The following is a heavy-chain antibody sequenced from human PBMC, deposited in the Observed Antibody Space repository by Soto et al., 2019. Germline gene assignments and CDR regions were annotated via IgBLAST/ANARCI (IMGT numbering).Heavy chain of an antibody. D-gene: IGHD1-26*01. CDR2: IIPILGIA. V-gene: IGHV1-69*02. CDR3: ARAPYSYSGSYSENPFDY. Sequence: QVQLVQSGAEVKKPGSSVKVSCKASGGTFSSYTISWVRQAPGQGLEWMGRIIPILGIANYAQKFQGRVTITADKSTSTAYMELSSLRSEDTTVYYCARAPYSYSGSYSENPFDYWGQGTLVTVSS. J-gene: IGHJ4*02. CDR1: GGTFSSYT.